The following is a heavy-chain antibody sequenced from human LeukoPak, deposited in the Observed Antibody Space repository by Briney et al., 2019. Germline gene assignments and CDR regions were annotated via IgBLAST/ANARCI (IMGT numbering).Heavy chain of an antibody. CDR1: GFTFSSYG. D-gene: IGHD1-7*01. CDR2: IKRDGSEK. CDR3: ARNAGGYQLLNSFDY. Sequence: GGSLRLSCAASGFTFSSYGMHWVRQAPGKGLEWVANIKRDGSEKYYVDSVKGRFTISRDNAKNSLYLQMNSLRAEDTAGYYCARNAGGYQLLNSFDYWGQGTLVTVSS. V-gene: IGHV3-7*01. J-gene: IGHJ4*02.